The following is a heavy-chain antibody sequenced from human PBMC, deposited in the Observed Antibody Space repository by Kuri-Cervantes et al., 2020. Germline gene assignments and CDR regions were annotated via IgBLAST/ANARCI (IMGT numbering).Heavy chain of an antibody. Sequence: GSLRLSCTVSGYSISSGYYWGWIRQPPGKGLEWIGSIYHSGSTYYNPSLKSRVTISVDTSKNQFSLKLSSVTAADTAVYYCARVTYHGGVYYYGMDVWGQGTTVTVSS. V-gene: IGHV4-38-2*02. CDR2: IYHSGST. CDR3: ARVTYHGGVYYYGMDV. J-gene: IGHJ6*02. D-gene: IGHD4-23*01. CDR1: GYSISSGYY.